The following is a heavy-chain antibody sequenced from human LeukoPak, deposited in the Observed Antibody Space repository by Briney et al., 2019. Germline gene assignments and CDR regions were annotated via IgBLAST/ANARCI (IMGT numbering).Heavy chain of an antibody. CDR2: IYYSGTT. Sequence: PSETLSLTCTVSGGSISTNTYYWGWIRQPPGKGLEWIGTIYYSGTTYYNPSLKSRVTISVDTSKNQFSLKLTSVTAADTAVYYCASRPYYYMDVWGKGTTVTVSS. CDR1: GGSISTNTYY. CDR3: ASRPYYYMDV. J-gene: IGHJ6*03. V-gene: IGHV4-39*01.